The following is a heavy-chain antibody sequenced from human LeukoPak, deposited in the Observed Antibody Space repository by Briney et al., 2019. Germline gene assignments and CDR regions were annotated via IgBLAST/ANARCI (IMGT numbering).Heavy chain of an antibody. CDR1: GGSISSSSYY. CDR2: IYYSGST. V-gene: IGHV4-39*01. J-gene: IGHJ4*02. D-gene: IGHD3-22*01. Sequence: SETLSLTCTVSGGSISSSSYYWGWIRQPPGKGLEWIVSIYYSGSTYYNPSLKSRVTISVDTSKNQFSLKLSSVTAADTAVYYCASGTPYSYDSSGYFDYWGQGTLVTVSS. CDR3: ASGTPYSYDSSGYFDY.